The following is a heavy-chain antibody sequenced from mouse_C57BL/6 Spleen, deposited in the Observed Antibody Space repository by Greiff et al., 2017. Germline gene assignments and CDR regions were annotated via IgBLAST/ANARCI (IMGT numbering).Heavy chain of an antibody. CDR3: ATGTDY. D-gene: IGHD4-1*01. Sequence: VKLMESGAELVKPGASVKISCKASGYAFSSYWMNWVQQRPGKGLEWIGQIYPGDGDTNYNGKFKGKATLTADKSSSTAYMQLSSLTSEDAAVYFCATGTDYWGQGTTLTVSS. CDR2: IYPGDGDT. J-gene: IGHJ2*01. V-gene: IGHV1-80*01. CDR1: GYAFSSYW.